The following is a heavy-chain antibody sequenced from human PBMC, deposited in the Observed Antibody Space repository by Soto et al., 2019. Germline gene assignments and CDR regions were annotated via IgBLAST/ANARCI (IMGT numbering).Heavy chain of an antibody. V-gene: IGHV4-39*01. CDR1: SGSISVTNVF. J-gene: IGHJ4*02. CDR2: IDCSGTA. CDR3: ARITGRHLDY. D-gene: IGHD1-20*01. Sequence: DTLVLTSTVASGSISVTNVFWGWVRQPPGKGLEWIGNIDCSGTAYFSPSLATRVTFHVDTSKNQFSLTLYSVTAADTAVYYCARITGRHLDYWGQGILVTVS.